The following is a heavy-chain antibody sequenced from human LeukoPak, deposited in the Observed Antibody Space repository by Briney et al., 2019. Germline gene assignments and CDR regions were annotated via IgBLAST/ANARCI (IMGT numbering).Heavy chain of an antibody. CDR1: GGTFSSYA. CDR2: IIPIFGTA. J-gene: IGHJ4*02. Sequence: GASVKVSCKASGGTFSSYAISWVRQAPGQGLEWMGGIIPIFGTANYAQKFQGRVTITADESTSTAYMELSSLRSEDTAVYYCARDSDGGQWLPAWWGQGTLVTVSS. V-gene: IGHV1-69*13. CDR3: ARDSDGGQWLPAW. D-gene: IGHD6-19*01.